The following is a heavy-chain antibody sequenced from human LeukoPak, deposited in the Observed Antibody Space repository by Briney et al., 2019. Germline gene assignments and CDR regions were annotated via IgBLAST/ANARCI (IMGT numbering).Heavy chain of an antibody. D-gene: IGHD5-18*01. V-gene: IGHV3-23*01. CDR2: ISGHGDIT. J-gene: IGHJ4*02. CDR3: ANDLGWIQLNLG. Sequence: GSLRLSCAVSGLTFNNYAMSWVRQAPGKGLEWVSGISGHGDITYYADSVKGRFTISRDNSRNTVYLQMNSLRAEDTAVYYCANDLGWIQLNLGRGQGTLVTVSS. CDR1: GLTFNNYA.